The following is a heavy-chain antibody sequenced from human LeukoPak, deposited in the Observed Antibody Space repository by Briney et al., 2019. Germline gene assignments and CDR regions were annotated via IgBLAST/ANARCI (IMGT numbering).Heavy chain of an antibody. Sequence: SETLSLTCTVSGGSISSYYWSWIRQPPGKGLEWIGYIYYSGSTNYNPSLKSRVTISVDASKNQFSLKLSSVTAADTAVYYCAGPSNGVVVNWGQGTLVTVSS. V-gene: IGHV4-59*08. D-gene: IGHD3-22*01. CDR3: AGPSNGVVVN. J-gene: IGHJ4*02. CDR1: GGSISSYY. CDR2: IYYSGST.